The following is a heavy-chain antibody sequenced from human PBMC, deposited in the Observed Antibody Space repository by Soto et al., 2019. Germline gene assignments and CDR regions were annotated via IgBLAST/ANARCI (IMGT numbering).Heavy chain of an antibody. V-gene: IGHV5-51*01. CDR1: GYSFTSYW. D-gene: IGHD3-10*01. CDR2: IYPGDSDT. Sequence: GESLKISCKGSGYSFTSYWIGRVRQMPGKGLEWMGIIYPGDSDTRYSPSFQGQVTISADKSISTAYLQWSSLKASDTAMYYCARSAAARYYYGSGSYYANSRYFDYWGQGTLVTVSS. CDR3: ARSAAARYYYGSGSYYANSRYFDY. J-gene: IGHJ4*02.